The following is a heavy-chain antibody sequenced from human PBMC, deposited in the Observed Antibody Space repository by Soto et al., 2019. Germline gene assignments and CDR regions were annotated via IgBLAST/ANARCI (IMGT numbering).Heavy chain of an antibody. CDR3: AREAYDFWSGHPEVLGTRIYWFDP. V-gene: IGHV1-18*01. J-gene: IGHJ5*02. CDR2: INPYNGNT. D-gene: IGHD3-3*01. CDR1: GYTLTNYG. Sequence: GASVKVSCKASGYTLTNYGISWVRQAPGQGLEWMGWINPYNGNTKYAQRLQGRVTMTTDTSTNTTYMELRSLRSDDTAVYYCAREAYDFWSGHPEVLGTRIYWFDPWGQGSLVTVSS.